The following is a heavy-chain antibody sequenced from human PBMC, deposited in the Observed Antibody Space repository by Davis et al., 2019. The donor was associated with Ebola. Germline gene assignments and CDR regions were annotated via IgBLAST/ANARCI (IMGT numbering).Heavy chain of an antibody. V-gene: IGHV4-38-2*02. J-gene: IGHJ6*02. CDR1: GYSIGSGYY. Sequence: MPSETLSLTCTVSGYSIGSGYYCGWIRQPPGKGLEWIGYIYYSGSTYYNPSLKSRVTISVDTSKNQFSLKLSSVTAADTAVYYCARDSDGMDVWGQGTTVTVSS. CDR2: IYYSGST. CDR3: ARDSDGMDV.